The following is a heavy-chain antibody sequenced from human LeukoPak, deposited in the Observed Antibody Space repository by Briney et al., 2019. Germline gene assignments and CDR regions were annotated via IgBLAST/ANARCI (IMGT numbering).Heavy chain of an antibody. V-gene: IGHV1-8*01. CDR3: ARTRDYYYYYMDV. CDR2: MNPNSGNT. Sequence: ASVKVSCKASGYTLTSYDINWVRQATGQGLEWMVWMNPNSGNTGYAQKFQGRVTMTRNTSISTAYMELSSLRFEDTAVYYCARTRDYYYYYMDVWGEGTTVTVSS. J-gene: IGHJ6*03. CDR1: GYTLTSYD.